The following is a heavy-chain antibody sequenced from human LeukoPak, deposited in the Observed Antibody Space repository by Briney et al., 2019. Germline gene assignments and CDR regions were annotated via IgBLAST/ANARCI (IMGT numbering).Heavy chain of an antibody. CDR2: IYYSGST. D-gene: IGHD5-18*01. Sequence: SETLSLTCTVSGGAISSYYWSWIRQPPGKGLEWIGYIYYSGSTIYNPSLKSRVTISLDTSKNQFSLKLSSVTAADTAVYYCARGGYSYVPYWGQGTLVTVSS. V-gene: IGHV4-59*01. CDR1: GGAISSYY. J-gene: IGHJ4*02. CDR3: ARGGYSYVPY.